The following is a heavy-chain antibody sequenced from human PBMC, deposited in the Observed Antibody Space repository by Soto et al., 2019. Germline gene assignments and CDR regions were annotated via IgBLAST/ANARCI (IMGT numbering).Heavy chain of an antibody. Sequence: QVPLVESGGGVVQPGRSLRLSCAASGFTFSSYGMHWVRQAPGKGLEWVAVISYDGSNKYYADSVKGRFTISRDNSKNTLYLQMNSLRAEDTAVYYCAKGSQRFLEWYDAFDIWGQGTMVTVSS. D-gene: IGHD3-3*01. J-gene: IGHJ3*02. CDR2: ISYDGSNK. V-gene: IGHV3-30*18. CDR1: GFTFSSYG. CDR3: AKGSQRFLEWYDAFDI.